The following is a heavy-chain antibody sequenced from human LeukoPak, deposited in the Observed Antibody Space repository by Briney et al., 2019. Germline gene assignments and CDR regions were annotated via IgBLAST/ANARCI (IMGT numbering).Heavy chain of an antibody. J-gene: IGHJ4*02. V-gene: IGHV3-21*01. CDR2: ISSSSSYI. D-gene: IGHD5-24*01. CDR1: GFTFSSYS. Sequence: GGFLRLSCAASGFTFSSYSMNWVRQAPGKGLEWVSSISSSSSYIYYADSVKGRFTISRGNAKNSLYLQMNSLRAEDTAVYYCARDGYNLGIDYWGQGTLVTVSS. CDR3: ARDGYNLGIDY.